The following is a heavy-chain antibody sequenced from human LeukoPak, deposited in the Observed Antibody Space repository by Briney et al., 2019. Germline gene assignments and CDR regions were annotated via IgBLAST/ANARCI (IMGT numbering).Heavy chain of an antibody. Sequence: GGSLRLSCAASGFTFRSYAMSWVRQAPGQGLKWVSAISGSGGGTYYADSVKGRFTISRDNSKNTLYLQMNSLRAEDTAVYYCAKMMNYDFWSGYPNDAFDIWGQGTLVTVSS. J-gene: IGHJ3*02. CDR2: ISGSGGGT. D-gene: IGHD3-3*01. CDR1: GFTFRSYA. V-gene: IGHV3-23*01. CDR3: AKMMNYDFWSGYPNDAFDI.